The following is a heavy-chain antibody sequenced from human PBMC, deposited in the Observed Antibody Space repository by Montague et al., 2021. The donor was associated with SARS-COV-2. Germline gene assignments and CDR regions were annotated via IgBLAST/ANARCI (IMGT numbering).Heavy chain of an antibody. CDR2: INHSGST. J-gene: IGHJ4*02. Sequence: SETLSLTCAVYGGSLSGYYWSWIRQPPGKGLEWIGEINHSGSTNYNPSLKSPVTISVHTSKNQFSLKLSSVTAADTAVYYCTRGSTVTDYWGQGTLVTVSS. CDR1: GGSLSGYY. CDR3: TRGSTVTDY. D-gene: IGHD4-17*01. V-gene: IGHV4-34*01.